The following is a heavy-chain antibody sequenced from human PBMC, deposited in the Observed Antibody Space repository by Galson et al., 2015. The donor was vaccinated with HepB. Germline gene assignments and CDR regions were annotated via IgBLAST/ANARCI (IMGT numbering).Heavy chain of an antibody. V-gene: IGHV6-1*01. CDR2: TYYRSKWYN. CDR3: ARQLTYYYDSSGYLLDY. CDR1: GDSVSSNSAA. J-gene: IGHJ4*02. D-gene: IGHD3-22*01. Sequence: CAISGDSVSSNSAAWNWIRQSPSRGLEWLGRTYYRSKWYNDYAVSVKSRITINSDTSKNQFSLQLNSVTPEGTAVYYCARQLTYYYDSSGYLLDYWGQGTLVTVSS.